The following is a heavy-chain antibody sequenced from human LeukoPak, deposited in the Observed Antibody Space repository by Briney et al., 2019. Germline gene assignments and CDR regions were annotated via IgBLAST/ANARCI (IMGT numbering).Heavy chain of an antibody. CDR1: GGSISSSSYY. V-gene: IGHV4-39*07. D-gene: IGHD6-13*01. J-gene: IGHJ4*02. CDR3: ASWYSTLGHDY. Sequence: SETLSLTCTVSGGSISSSSYYWGWIRQPPGKGLEWIGSIYYSGSTYYNPSLKSRVTISVDTSKNQFSLKLSSVTAADTAVYYCASWYSTLGHDYWGQGTLVTVSS. CDR2: IYYSGST.